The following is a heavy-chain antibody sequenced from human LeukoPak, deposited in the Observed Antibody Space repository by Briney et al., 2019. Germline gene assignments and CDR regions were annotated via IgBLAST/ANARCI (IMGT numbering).Heavy chain of an antibody. CDR2: ISAYNGNT. CDR1: GYTFTIYG. Sequence: ASVTVSCTASGYTFTIYGISWVRQAPGQGLEWMGWISAYNGNTNYAQKLQGRVTMTTDTSTSTAYMELRSLRSDDTAVYYCARGGFGYDSSGNDYWGQGTLVTVSS. CDR3: ARGGFGYDSSGNDY. J-gene: IGHJ4*02. D-gene: IGHD3-22*01. V-gene: IGHV1-18*01.